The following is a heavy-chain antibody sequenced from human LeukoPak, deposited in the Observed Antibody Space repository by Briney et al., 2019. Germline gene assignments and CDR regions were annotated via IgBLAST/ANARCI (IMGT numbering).Heavy chain of an antibody. D-gene: IGHD3-10*01. CDR1: GGSFTTYY. CDR3: ARESSYYGSGSPPMDV. V-gene: IGHV4-59*12. CDR2: IFHSGGT. J-gene: IGHJ6*02. Sequence: PSETLSLACTVSGGSFTTYYWSWIRQPPGKGLEWIAYIFHSGGTNSNPSLKSRVTISADMSKNQFSLRLSSVTAADTAVYYCARESSYYGSGSPPMDVWGQGTTVTVSS.